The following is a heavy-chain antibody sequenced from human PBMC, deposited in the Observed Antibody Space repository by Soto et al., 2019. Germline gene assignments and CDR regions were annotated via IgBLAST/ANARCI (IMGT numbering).Heavy chain of an antibody. CDR2: ISTRSDI. J-gene: IGHJ6*02. CDR1: GFTFSGYS. Sequence: PGGSLRLSCAASGFTFSGYSMNWVRQAPGKGLEWVASISTRSDIYYADSVKGRFTISRDNAKNSVSLQMNSLRAEDTAVYYCAREETAWPLAYGLDVWGQGTTVTVLL. V-gene: IGHV3-21*01. CDR3: AREETAWPLAYGLDV. D-gene: IGHD2-21*02.